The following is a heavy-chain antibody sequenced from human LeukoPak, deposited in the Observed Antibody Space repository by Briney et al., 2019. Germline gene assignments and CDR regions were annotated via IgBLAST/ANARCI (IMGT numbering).Heavy chain of an antibody. Sequence: EGSLRLSCAASGFTFGHYGMSWVRQAPGKGLEWVSGISVDGDETLYADSVKGGFTMYRDSSKSTLDLQMNSLRAEDTAVYHCAKDLRGGPLRYFHPWGQGTPVTVSS. CDR3: AKDLRGGPLRYFHP. V-gene: IGHV3-23*01. D-gene: IGHD2/OR15-2a*01. J-gene: IGHJ5*02. CDR1: GFTFGHYG. CDR2: ISVDGDET.